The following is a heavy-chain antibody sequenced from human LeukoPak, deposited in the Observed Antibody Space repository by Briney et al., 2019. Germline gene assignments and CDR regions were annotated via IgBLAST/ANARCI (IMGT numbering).Heavy chain of an antibody. CDR2: INPDSGVT. Sequence: GASVKVSFKASGYTFTDYYIHWVRQAPGQGLEWMGWINPDSGVTSFAQKFQGRVTMTRDTSISTAYMELSRLSSDDTAVYYCARDLVRGVIDFDYWGQGTLVTVSS. CDR1: GYTFTDYY. D-gene: IGHD3-10*01. V-gene: IGHV1-2*02. J-gene: IGHJ4*02. CDR3: ARDLVRGVIDFDY.